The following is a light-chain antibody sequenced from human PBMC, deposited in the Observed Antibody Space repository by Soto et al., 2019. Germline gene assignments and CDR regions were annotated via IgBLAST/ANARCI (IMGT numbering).Light chain of an antibody. CDR2: GAS. V-gene: IGKV3-15*01. CDR3: QQYNNWART. J-gene: IGKJ1*01. Sequence: EIVMTQSPATLSVSPGERATLSCRASQSVSSNLAWYQQKPGQAPRLLIYGASARATGIPVRFSGSGSGTEFTRTISSLQSEDFAVYYCQQYNNWARTFGQGTKVEIK. CDR1: QSVSSN.